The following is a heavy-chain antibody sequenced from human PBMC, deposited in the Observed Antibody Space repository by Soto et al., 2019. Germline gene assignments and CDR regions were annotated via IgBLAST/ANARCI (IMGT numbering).Heavy chain of an antibody. J-gene: IGHJ6*02. CDR1: GFDFSSNA. Sequence: GVSLRLSGAASGFDFSSNAMRWLPQAPGQGLEWVSSITASSSSTDYADSVKGRFTISRDNSKNTLYLQMNSLTAEDTAIYYCASRGKIYGVGLEVWGQGTTVTVSS. D-gene: IGHD3-3*01. V-gene: IGHV3-23*01. CDR3: ASRGKIYGVGLEV. CDR2: ITASSSST.